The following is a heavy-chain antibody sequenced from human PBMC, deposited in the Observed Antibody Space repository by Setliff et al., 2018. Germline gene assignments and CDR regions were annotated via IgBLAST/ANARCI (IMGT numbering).Heavy chain of an antibody. CDR2: ISAYNGNT. J-gene: IGHJ1*01. CDR1: GYTFTSYG. Sequence: VASVKVSCKASGYTFTSYGISWVRQAPGQGLEWMGWISAYNGNTNYAQKLQGRVTMTTDTSTSTAYMELRSLRSDDTAVYYCARGSPTTVVTHAEYFQHWGQGTLVTVS. D-gene: IGHD4-17*01. CDR3: ARGSPTTVVTHAEYFQH. V-gene: IGHV1-18*01.